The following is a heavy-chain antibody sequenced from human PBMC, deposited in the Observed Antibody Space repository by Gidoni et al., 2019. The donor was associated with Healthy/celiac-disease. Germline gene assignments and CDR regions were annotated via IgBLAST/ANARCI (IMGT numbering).Heavy chain of an antibody. V-gene: IGHV4-61*01. Sequence: PGLVKPSETLSLTCTVSGGSVSSGSYYWSWIRQPPGKGLEWIGYIYYSGSTNYNPSLKSRVTISVDTSKNQFFLKLSSVTAADTAVYYCARDIVGAPYYYYYGMNVWGQGTKVTVSS. CDR1: GGSVSSGSYY. CDR2: IYYSGST. CDR3: ARDIVGAPYYYYYGMNV. D-gene: IGHD1-26*01. J-gene: IGHJ6*02.